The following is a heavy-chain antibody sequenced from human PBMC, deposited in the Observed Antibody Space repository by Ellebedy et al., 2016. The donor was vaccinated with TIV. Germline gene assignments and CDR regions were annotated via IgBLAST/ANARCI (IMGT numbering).Heavy chain of an antibody. CDR3: ARVWSGSRLIGVGALADY. CDR1: GYTFTGYY. V-gene: IGHV1-2*02. Sequence: ASVKVSCKASGYTFTGYYMHWVRQAPGQGLEWMGWINPNSGGTNYAQKLQGRVTMTTDTSTSTAYMELRSLRSDDTAVYYCARVWSGSRLIGVGALADYWGQGTLATVSS. CDR2: INPNSGGT. J-gene: IGHJ4*02. D-gene: IGHD3-3*01.